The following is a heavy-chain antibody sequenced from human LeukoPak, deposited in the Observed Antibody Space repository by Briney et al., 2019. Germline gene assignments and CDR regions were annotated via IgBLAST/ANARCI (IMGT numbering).Heavy chain of an antibody. CDR3: AREVPDANAAFDV. V-gene: IGHV1-69*13. D-gene: IGHD2-2*01. J-gene: IGHJ3*01. Sequence: GASVTVSCKASGGNFMTYAIIWVRQAPGHGLEWLGRIIPVFGTANYAQNFQGRVTMTADESRNTADLDLTSLTSEDTAVYYCAREVPDANAAFDVWGQGTMVTVSS. CDR2: IIPVFGTA. CDR1: GGNFMTYA.